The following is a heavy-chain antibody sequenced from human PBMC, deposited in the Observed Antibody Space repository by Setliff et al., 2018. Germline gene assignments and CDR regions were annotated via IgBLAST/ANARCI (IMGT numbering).Heavy chain of an antibody. CDR3: AREEPYSSSWSWFDP. Sequence: PSETLSLTCTVSGGSISSSSYYWSWIRQPPGKGLEWIGEINHSGSTNYNPSLKSRVTISIDTSKNQFSLKLSSVTAADTAVYYCAREEPYSSSWSWFDPWGQGTLVTVSS. V-gene: IGHV4-39*07. CDR1: GGSISSSSYY. J-gene: IGHJ5*02. D-gene: IGHD6-13*01. CDR2: INHSGST.